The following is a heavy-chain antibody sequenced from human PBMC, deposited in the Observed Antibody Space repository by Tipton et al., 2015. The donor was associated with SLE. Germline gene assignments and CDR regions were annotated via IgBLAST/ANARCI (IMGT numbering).Heavy chain of an antibody. CDR1: GFVFGSYT. Sequence: SLRLSCTASGFVFGSYTMTWVRQAPGKGLEWVSAITRTGGTTYYADSVMGRFTISRDNSQNTLYLQMSSLRADDTAIYYCVRDAFGDSTVLLDSWGQGTLVTVSS. CDR2: ITRTGGTT. V-gene: IGHV3-23*01. J-gene: IGHJ4*02. CDR3: VRDAFGDSTVLLDS. D-gene: IGHD4-17*01.